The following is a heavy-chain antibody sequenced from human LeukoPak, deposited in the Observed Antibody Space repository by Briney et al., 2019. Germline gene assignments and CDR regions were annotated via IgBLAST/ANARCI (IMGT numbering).Heavy chain of an antibody. V-gene: IGHV1-18*01. Sequence: RASVKVSCKASGYTFTSYAIIWVRQAPGQGLEWMGWISGYNGNTKSSQSLQDRVIMTTDTSTRTAYMELRSLRPDDTAVYYCARAPPDSSSSFFDYWGQGTLVTVSS. CDR2: ISGYNGNT. J-gene: IGHJ4*02. D-gene: IGHD6-6*01. CDR1: GYTFTSYA. CDR3: ARAPPDSSSSFFDY.